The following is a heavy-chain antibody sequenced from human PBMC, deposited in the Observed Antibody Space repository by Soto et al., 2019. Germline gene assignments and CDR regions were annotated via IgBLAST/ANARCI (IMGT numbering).Heavy chain of an antibody. CDR1: GYTFTSYG. CDR3: ARDLPYYYGSGSPNWFDP. V-gene: IGHV1-18*01. CDR2: ISAYNGNT. J-gene: IGHJ5*02. Sequence: QVQLVQSGAEVKKPGASVKVSCKASGYTFTSYGISWVRQAPGQGLEWMGWISAYNGNTNYAQKLQGRVTMTTDTSTSTAYMKLRSLRSDDTAVEYCARDLPYYYGSGSPNWFDPWGQGTLVTVSS. D-gene: IGHD3-10*01.